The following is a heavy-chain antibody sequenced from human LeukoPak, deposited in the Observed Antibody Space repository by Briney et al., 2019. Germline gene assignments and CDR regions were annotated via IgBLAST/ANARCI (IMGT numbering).Heavy chain of an antibody. V-gene: IGHV3-30*18. Sequence: PGRSLRLSCAASGFTFSSYGMHWVRQAPGKGLEWVAVISYDGSNKYYADSVKGRFTISRDNSKNTLYLQMNSLRAEDTAVYYCAKIDMIVVATTPDSYGVDVWGQGTTVTVSS. CDR3: AKIDMIVVATTPDSYGVDV. D-gene: IGHD3-22*01. CDR2: ISYDGSNK. J-gene: IGHJ6*02. CDR1: GFTFSSYG.